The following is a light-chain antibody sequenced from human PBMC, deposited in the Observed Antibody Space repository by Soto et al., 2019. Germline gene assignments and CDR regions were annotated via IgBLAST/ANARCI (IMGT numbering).Light chain of an antibody. CDR3: QQYGSSPTT. CDR1: QSVFNNH. Sequence: EIVLTQSPGTLSLSPGERATLSCRASQSVFNNHIGWYQQKPGQAPRRLIFGASFRATGIPDRFSGSGSGTDFTLTISRLEPEDSAVYYCQQYGSSPTTFGQGTKVDIK. J-gene: IGKJ1*01. V-gene: IGKV3-20*01. CDR2: GAS.